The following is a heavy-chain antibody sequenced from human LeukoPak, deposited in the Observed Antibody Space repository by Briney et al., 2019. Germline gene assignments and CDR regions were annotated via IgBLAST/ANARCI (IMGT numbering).Heavy chain of an antibody. CDR2: INHSGST. D-gene: IGHD5/OR15-5a*01. Sequence: PSETLSLTCAVYGGSFSGYYWRWIRQPPGKGLEWIGEINHSGSTNYNPSLKSRVTLSVDTSKNQFSLKLRSVTAADTAVYYCATDDIVSCPHAFDIWGQGTMVTVSS. V-gene: IGHV4-34*01. CDR1: GGSFSGYY. J-gene: IGHJ3*02. CDR3: ATDDIVSCPHAFDI.